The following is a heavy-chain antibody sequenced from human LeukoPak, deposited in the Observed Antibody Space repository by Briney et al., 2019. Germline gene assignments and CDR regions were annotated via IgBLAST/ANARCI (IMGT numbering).Heavy chain of an antibody. CDR1: GYTFTAYG. CDR3: SRDDGPFGGVRFDH. Sequence: AASVKVSCKASGYTFTAYGISWVRQAPGQGLEWMGWVSANNGNTNYAQKVQGRVTMTRDTSTSTAYMELRSLRYDDTAVYYCSRDDGPFGGVRFDHWGQGTLVTVSS. J-gene: IGHJ4*02. CDR2: VSANNGNT. D-gene: IGHD3-16*01. V-gene: IGHV1-18*01.